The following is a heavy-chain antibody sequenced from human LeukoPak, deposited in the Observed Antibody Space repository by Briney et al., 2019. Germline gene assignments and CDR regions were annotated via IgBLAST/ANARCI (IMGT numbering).Heavy chain of an antibody. CDR2: IHSSGST. J-gene: IGHJ4*02. CDR1: GGPISNYY. D-gene: IGHD1-26*01. Sequence: SETLSLTCTVSGGPISNYYWAWIRQPAGKGLEWIGRIHSSGSTKYNPSLESRVSMSVDASRNEASLKLSSVTAADTAVYYCARVSKVGSTYVFDYWGQGDLVTVS. V-gene: IGHV4-4*07. CDR3: ARVSKVGSTYVFDY.